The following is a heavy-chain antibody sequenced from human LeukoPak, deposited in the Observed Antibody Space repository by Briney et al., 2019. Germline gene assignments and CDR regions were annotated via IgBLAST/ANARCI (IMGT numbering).Heavy chain of an antibody. V-gene: IGHV3-43*01. CDR2: ISWDGGST. Sequence: PGGSLRLSCAASGFTFDDYTMHWVRQAPGKGLEWVSLISWDGGSTYYADSVKGRLTISRDNSKNSLYLQMNSLRTEDTALYYCAKDIQWELPPVGYFDYWGQGTLVTVSS. J-gene: IGHJ4*02. D-gene: IGHD1-26*01. CDR1: GFTFDDYT. CDR3: AKDIQWELPPVGYFDY.